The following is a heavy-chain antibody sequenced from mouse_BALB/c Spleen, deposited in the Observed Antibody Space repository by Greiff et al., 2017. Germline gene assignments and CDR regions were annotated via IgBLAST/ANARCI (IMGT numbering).Heavy chain of an antibody. CDR1: GFTFSSYA. Sequence: EVKLMESGGGLVKPGGSLKLSCAASGFTFSSYAMSWVRQTPEKRLEWVATISSGGSYTYYPDSVKGRFTISRDNAKNTLYLQMSSLRSEDTAMYYCARRDSGTGFDYLGQGTTLTVSS. CDR2: ISSGGSYT. CDR3: ARRDSGTGFDY. D-gene: IGHD3-1*01. J-gene: IGHJ2*01. V-gene: IGHV5-9-3*01.